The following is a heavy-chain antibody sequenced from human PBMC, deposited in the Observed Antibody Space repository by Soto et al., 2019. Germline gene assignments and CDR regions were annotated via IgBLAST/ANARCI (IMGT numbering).Heavy chain of an antibody. CDR1: GGSISSYY. CDR3: ARSVSGSYYNHDFDY. J-gene: IGHJ4*02. Sequence: QVQLQESGPGLVKPSETLSLTCTVSGGSISSYYWSWIRQPPGKGLEWIGYIYYSGSTNYNPSLKSRVTISVDTSKNQFSLKLSSVTAADTAVYYCARSVSGSYYNHDFDYWGQGTLVTVSS. CDR2: IYYSGST. D-gene: IGHD1-26*01. V-gene: IGHV4-59*08.